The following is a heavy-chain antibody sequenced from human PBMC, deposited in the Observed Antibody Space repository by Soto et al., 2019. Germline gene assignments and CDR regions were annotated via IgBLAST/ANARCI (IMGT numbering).Heavy chain of an antibody. J-gene: IGHJ4*02. V-gene: IGHV3-73*02. Sequence: EVQLVESGGGLVQPGGSLKLSCAASGFRVTDSAMDWVRQAAGKGLEWVGRIRSKGNIHATTYGESVKGRFSISRDESQNMVYLQRNSLKIEDTAVYYWARHQGYVYGSNSLDDWGQGTLVTVSS. D-gene: IGHD3-10*01. CDR2: IRSKGNIHAT. CDR1: GFRVTDSA. CDR3: ARHQGYVYGSNSLDD.